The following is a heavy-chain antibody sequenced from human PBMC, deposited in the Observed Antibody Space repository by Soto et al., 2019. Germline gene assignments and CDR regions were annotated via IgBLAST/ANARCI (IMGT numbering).Heavy chain of an antibody. D-gene: IGHD3-16*01. CDR2: IYHSGST. CDR3: ASSGGGEDY. CDR1: GGSISSSHW. J-gene: IGHJ4*02. Sequence: QVQLQESGPGLVKPSGTLSLSCAVSGGSISSSHWWTWVRQPPGKGLEWIGEIYHSGSTNYNPSLKGRVTISVDTSRNQFSLNLGSVTAADTAVYYCASSGGGEDYWGQGILVTVSS. V-gene: IGHV4-4*02.